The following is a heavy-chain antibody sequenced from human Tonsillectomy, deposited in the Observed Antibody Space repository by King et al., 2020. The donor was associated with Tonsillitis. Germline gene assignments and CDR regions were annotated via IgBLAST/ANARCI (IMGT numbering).Heavy chain of an antibody. D-gene: IGHD6-13*01. Sequence: QLVQSGAEVKKPGASVKVSCKASGYTFTSYDINWVRQATGQGLEWMGWMNPNSGNTGYAQKFQGRVTMTRNTAISTAYMELSSLRSEDTAVYYCARESGVIYSSSWCFGGYEPYNWFDPWGQGTLVTVSS. V-gene: IGHV1-8*01. CDR3: ARESGVIYSSSWCFGGYEPYNWFDP. J-gene: IGHJ5*02. CDR2: MNPNSGNT. CDR1: GYTFTSYD.